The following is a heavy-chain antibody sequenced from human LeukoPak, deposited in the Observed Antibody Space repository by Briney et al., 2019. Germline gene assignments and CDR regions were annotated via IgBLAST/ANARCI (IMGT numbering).Heavy chain of an antibody. V-gene: IGHV4-61*02. J-gene: IGHJ4*02. CDR2: IYTSGST. Sequence: SETLSLTCTVSGGSISSGSYYWSWIRQPAGKGLEWIGRIYTSGSTHYNPSLKSRVTISVDTSKNQFSLKLSSVTAADTAVYYCATYDYGESPLDYWGQGTLVTVSS. CDR3: ATYDYGESPLDY. D-gene: IGHD4-17*01. CDR1: GGSISSGSYY.